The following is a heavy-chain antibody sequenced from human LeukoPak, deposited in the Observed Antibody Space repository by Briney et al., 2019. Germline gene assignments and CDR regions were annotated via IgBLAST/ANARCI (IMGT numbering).Heavy chain of an antibody. Sequence: GASVKVSCKASGYTFASYGITWVRQAPGQGLKWMGWISGYNGNTNYAQKFQGRVTMTTDTSTSTVYMELRSLRSDDTAVYYCARAEFIGYCSGGTCYLFDPWGQGTLVTVSS. CDR3: ARAEFIGYCSGGTCYLFDP. D-gene: IGHD2-15*01. J-gene: IGHJ5*02. V-gene: IGHV1-18*01. CDR2: ISGYNGNT. CDR1: GYTFASYG.